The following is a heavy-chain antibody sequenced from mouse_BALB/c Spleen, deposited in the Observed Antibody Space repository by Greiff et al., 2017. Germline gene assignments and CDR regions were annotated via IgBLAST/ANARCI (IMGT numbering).Heavy chain of an antibody. Sequence: EVKVEESGGGLVQPGGSLKLSCAASGFTFSSYTMSWVRQTPEKRLEWVAYISNGGGSTYYPDTVKGRFTISRDNAKNTLYLQMSSLKSEDTAMYYCASAYYRYDGFAYWGQGTLVTVSA. CDR2: ISNGGGST. J-gene: IGHJ3*01. CDR1: GFTFSSYT. D-gene: IGHD2-14*01. V-gene: IGHV5-12-2*01. CDR3: ASAYYRYDGFAY.